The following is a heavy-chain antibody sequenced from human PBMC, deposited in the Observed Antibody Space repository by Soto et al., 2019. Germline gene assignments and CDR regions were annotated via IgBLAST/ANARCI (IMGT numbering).Heavy chain of an antibody. CDR3: AKGGRQWLVTSDFNY. CDR1: GFTFSSYA. J-gene: IGHJ4*02. D-gene: IGHD6-19*01. CDR2: ISYDGSNK. Sequence: PGGSLRLSCAASGFTFSSYAMSWVRQAPGKGLEWVAVISYDGSNKYYADSVKGRFTISRDNSKNTLYLQINSLRAEDTAIYYCAKGGRQWLVTSDFNYWGQGALVTVSS. V-gene: IGHV3-30-3*01.